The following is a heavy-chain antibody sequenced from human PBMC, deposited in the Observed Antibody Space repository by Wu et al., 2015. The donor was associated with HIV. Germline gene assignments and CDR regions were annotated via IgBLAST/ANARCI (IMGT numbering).Heavy chain of an antibody. J-gene: IGHJ6*03. D-gene: IGHD2-21*01. V-gene: IGHV1-69*05. Sequence: QVHLVQSGAEVKKPGSSVKVSCKTSEDTFSGYGLSWVRQAPGQGLEWMGGIIPSFGPPNYAQNFQGRVTISTDESMTVAYMELSSLRSEDTAVYFCARDLGDDFAVRGYYWYMDVWGRGTAITVSS. CDR1: EDTFSGYG. CDR3: ARDLGDDFAVRGYYWYMDV. CDR2: IIPSFGPP.